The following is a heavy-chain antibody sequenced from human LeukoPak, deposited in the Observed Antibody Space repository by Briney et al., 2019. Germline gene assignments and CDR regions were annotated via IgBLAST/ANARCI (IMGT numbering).Heavy chain of an antibody. CDR2: ISGSGGST. J-gene: IGHJ6*02. CDR1: GFTFSSYA. D-gene: IGHD2-2*01. CDR3: AKDVPAAMRGVYYYYYGMDV. Sequence: GGSLRLSCAASGFTFSSYAMSWVRQAPGKGLEWVSAISGSGGSTYYADSVKGRFTISRDNSKNTLYLLMNSLRAEDTAVYYCAKDVPAAMRGVYYYYYGMDVWGQGTTVTVSS. V-gene: IGHV3-23*01.